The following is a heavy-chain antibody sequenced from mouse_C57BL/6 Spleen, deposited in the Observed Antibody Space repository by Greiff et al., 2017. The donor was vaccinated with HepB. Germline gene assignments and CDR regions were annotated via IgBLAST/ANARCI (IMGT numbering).Heavy chain of an antibody. V-gene: IGHV1-64*01. Sequence: VQLQQPGAELVKPGASVKLSCKASGYTFTSYWMHWVKQRPGQGLEWIGMIHPNSGSTNYNEKFKSKATLTVDKSSSTAYMQLSSLTSEDSAVYYCARNYGSSSPFAYWGQGTLVTVSA. J-gene: IGHJ3*01. CDR2: IHPNSGST. D-gene: IGHD1-1*01. CDR1: GYTFTSYW. CDR3: ARNYGSSSPFAY.